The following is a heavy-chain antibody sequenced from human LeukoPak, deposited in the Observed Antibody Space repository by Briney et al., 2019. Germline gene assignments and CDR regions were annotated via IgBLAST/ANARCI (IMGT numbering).Heavy chain of an antibody. CDR3: ARGITVGATTYGAFDI. V-gene: IGHV1-69*13. CDR1: GGTFSSYA. D-gene: IGHD1-26*01. Sequence: ASVKVSCKASGGTFSSYAISWVRQAPGQGLEWMGGIIPIFGTANYAQKFQGRVTITADESTSTACMELSSLRSEDTAVYYCARGITVGATTYGAFDIWGQGTMVTVSS. J-gene: IGHJ3*02. CDR2: IIPIFGTA.